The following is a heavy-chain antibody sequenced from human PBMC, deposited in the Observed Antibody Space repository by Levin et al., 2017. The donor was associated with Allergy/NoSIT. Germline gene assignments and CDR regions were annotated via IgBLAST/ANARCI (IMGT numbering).Heavy chain of an antibody. V-gene: IGHV1-18*01. CDR3: VGDFYSVDGRRYDCFDP. CDR1: GYTFTNYG. D-gene: IGHD4-11*01. Sequence: ASVKVSCKTSGYTFTNYGISWVRQAPGQGLKWMAWISASSGDTRYAQEIQGRITMTTDTSTSTVYMELRSLRFDDTAVYYCVGDFYSVDGRRYDCFDPWGQGTLVTVSS. CDR2: ISASSGDT. J-gene: IGHJ5*02.